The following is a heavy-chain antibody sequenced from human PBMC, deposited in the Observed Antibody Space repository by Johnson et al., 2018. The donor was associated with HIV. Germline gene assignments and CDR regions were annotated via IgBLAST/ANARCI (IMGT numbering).Heavy chain of an antibody. Sequence: VQVVESGGGLVQPGGSLRLSCAASGFTFSSYAMSWVRQAPGKGLEWVSAISGSGGSTYYADSVKGRFPISRDNSKNPLYLQMNSLRAEDTAVYYCAKVGSYYPSTGGNAFDIWGQGTMVTVSS. J-gene: IGHJ3*02. CDR2: ISGSGGST. D-gene: IGHD3-10*01. V-gene: IGHV3-23*04. CDR3: AKVGSYYPSTGGNAFDI. CDR1: GFTFSSYA.